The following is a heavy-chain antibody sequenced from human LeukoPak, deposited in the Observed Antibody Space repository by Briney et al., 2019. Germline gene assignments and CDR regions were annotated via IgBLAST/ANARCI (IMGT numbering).Heavy chain of an antibody. CDR1: GYTFTSYG. CDR2: ISAYNGNT. Sequence: GASVKVSCKASGYTFTSYGISWVRQAPGQGLEWMGWISAYNGNTNYAQKFQGRVTITRDTSASTAYMELSSLRSEDTAVYYCARGPTSPNWFDPWGQGTLVTVSS. CDR3: ARGPTSPNWFDP. J-gene: IGHJ5*02. V-gene: IGHV1-18*01.